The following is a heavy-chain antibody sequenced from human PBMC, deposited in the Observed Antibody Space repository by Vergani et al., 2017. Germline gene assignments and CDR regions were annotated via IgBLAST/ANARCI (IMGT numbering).Heavy chain of an antibody. CDR3: AKEDRGGVVVIVPAASFDY. J-gene: IGHJ4*02. Sequence: EVQLVESGGGVVQPGRSLRLSCAASGFTFSSYGMHWVRQAPGKGLEWVSAISGSGGSTYYADSVKGRFTISRDNSKNTLYLQMNSLRAEDTAVYYCAKEDRGGVVVIVPAASFDYWGQGTLVTVSS. CDR1: GFTFSSYG. D-gene: IGHD2-2*01. CDR2: ISGSGGST. V-gene: IGHV3-23*04.